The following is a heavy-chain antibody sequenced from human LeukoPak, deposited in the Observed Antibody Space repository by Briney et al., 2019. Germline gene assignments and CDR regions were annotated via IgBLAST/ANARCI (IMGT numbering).Heavy chain of an antibody. CDR1: CYTFTSYG. D-gene: IGHD5-12*01. CDR2: ISASNANT. V-gene: IGHV1-18*01. CDR3: RRGDLSWLRDYCYYMDV. J-gene: IGHJ6*03. Sequence: ASLRVSCKASCYTFTSYGICSVGQAPAQALEWMGWISASNANTHYAQKHEARVTMTTDTYTRTAYLDLRSLGSDYPDGCYFRRGDLSWLRDYCYYMDVWGKGTTVTVSS.